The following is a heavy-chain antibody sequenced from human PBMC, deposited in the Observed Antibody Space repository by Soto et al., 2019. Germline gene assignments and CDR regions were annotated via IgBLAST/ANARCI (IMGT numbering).Heavy chain of an antibody. Sequence: EVQLVESGGVVVQPGGSLRLSCAASGFTFDDYTMHWVRQAPGKGLEWVSLISWDGGSTYYADSVKGRFTISRDNSKNSLYLQMNSLRTEDTDLYYCATLAGANYWGQGTLVTVSS. CDR2: ISWDGGST. CDR1: GFTFDDYT. V-gene: IGHV3-43*01. CDR3: ATLAGANY. J-gene: IGHJ4*02.